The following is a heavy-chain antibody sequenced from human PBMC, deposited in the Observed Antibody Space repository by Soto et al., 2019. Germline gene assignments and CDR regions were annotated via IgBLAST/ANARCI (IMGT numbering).Heavy chain of an antibody. CDR2: IYYSGST. V-gene: IGHV4-61*01. CDR1: GGSVSSGSYY. D-gene: IGHD3-3*01. CDR3: ARADYDFWSGPYGMDV. Sequence: QVQLQESGPGLVKPSETLSLTCTVSGGSVSSGSYYWSWIRQPPGKGLEWIGYIYYSGSTNYNPSLKRRVTISVDTSKNQFSLKLSSVTAADTAVYYCARADYDFWSGPYGMDVWGQGTTVTVSS. J-gene: IGHJ6*02.